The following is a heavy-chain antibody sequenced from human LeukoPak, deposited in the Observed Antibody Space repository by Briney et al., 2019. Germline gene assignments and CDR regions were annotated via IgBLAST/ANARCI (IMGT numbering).Heavy chain of an antibody. CDR3: ARAGLKWQTFDY. CDR2: INPNSGGT. J-gene: IGHJ4*02. D-gene: IGHD5-12*01. CDR1: GYTFTGYY. Sequence: GSVKVSCKASGYTFTGYYMHWVRQAPGQGLEWMGSINPNSGGTNYAQKFQGRVTMTRDTSISTAYMELSRLRSDDTAVYYCARAGLKWQTFDYWGQGTLVTVSS. V-gene: IGHV1-2*02.